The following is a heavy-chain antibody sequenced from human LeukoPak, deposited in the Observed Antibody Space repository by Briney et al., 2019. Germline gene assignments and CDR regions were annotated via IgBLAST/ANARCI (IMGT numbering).Heavy chain of an antibody. J-gene: IGHJ3*02. CDR1: GYTFTSYG. CDR2: ISAYNGNT. V-gene: IGHV1-18*01. Sequence: ASVKVSCKASGYTFTSYGISWVRQAPGQGLEWMGWISAYNGNTNYAQKFQGRVTMTRNTSISTAYMELSSLRSEDTAVYYCARVRGPTDDAFDIWGQGTMVTVSS. D-gene: IGHD3-10*01. CDR3: ARVRGPTDDAFDI.